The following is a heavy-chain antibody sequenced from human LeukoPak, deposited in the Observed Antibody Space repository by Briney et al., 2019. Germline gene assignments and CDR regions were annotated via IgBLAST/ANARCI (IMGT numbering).Heavy chain of an antibody. D-gene: IGHD2-2*02. J-gene: IGHJ4*02. Sequence: GGSLRLSCAASGFTFSDYYMSWIRQAPGKGLEWVSSISSSGSYIYFADSMKGRFTISRDNAGNSVYLQMNSLRVDDTAVYFCARDVSRDVSCYTDWGQGTLVTVSS. CDR1: GFTFSDYY. CDR3: ARDVSRDVSCYTD. CDR2: ISSSGSYI. V-gene: IGHV3-11*04.